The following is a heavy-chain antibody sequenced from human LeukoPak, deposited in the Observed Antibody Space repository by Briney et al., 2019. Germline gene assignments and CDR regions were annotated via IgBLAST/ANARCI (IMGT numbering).Heavy chain of an antibody. CDR3: ARIAIGYHYYGMDV. CDR2: IKSDGSYK. CDR1: GFTFSSYW. J-gene: IGHJ6*02. V-gene: IGHV3-7*01. D-gene: IGHD5-18*01. Sequence: PGGSLRLSCAASGFTFSSYWMTWVRQAPGKGLEWVANIKSDGSYKYYIDSVKGRFAISRDNSKNTLYLQINSLRAEDMGVYYCARIAIGYHYYGMDVWGQGTTVTVSS.